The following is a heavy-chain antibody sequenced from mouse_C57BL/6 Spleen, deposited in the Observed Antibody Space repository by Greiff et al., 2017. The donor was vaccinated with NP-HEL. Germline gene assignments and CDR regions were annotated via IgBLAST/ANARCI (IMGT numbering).Heavy chain of an antibody. Sequence: VQLQQSGPVLVKPGASVKMSCKASGYTFTDYYMNWVKQSHGKSLEWIGVINPYNGGTSYNQKFKGKATLTVDKSSSTAYMELNSLTSEDSAVYYCARYGTSGYFDYWGQGTTLTVSS. J-gene: IGHJ2*01. D-gene: IGHD1-1*01. CDR2: INPYNGGT. V-gene: IGHV1-19*01. CDR3: ARYGTSGYFDY. CDR1: GYTFTDYY.